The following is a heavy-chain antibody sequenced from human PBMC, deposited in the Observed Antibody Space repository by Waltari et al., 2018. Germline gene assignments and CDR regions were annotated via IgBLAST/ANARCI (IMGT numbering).Heavy chain of an antibody. CDR1: GGTFSSYA. CDR2: IIPIFGTA. D-gene: IGHD3-10*01. Sequence: QVQLVQSGAEVKKPGSSVKVSCKASGGTFSSYAIRWVRQAPGQGLEWMGGIIPIFGTANYAQKFQGRVTITADESTSTAYMELSSLRSEDTAVYYCAREGTMVRGVIIRSYGMDVWGQGTTVTVSS. J-gene: IGHJ6*02. V-gene: IGHV1-69*01. CDR3: AREGTMVRGVIIRSYGMDV.